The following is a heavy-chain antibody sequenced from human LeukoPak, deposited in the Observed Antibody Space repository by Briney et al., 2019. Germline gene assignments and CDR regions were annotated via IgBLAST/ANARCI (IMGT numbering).Heavy chain of an antibody. D-gene: IGHD3-10*01. CDR2: IYYSGST. Sequence: KPSETLSLTCTVSGGSISSYYWSWIRQPPGKGLEWIGYIYYSGSTNYNPSLKSRVTISLDTSKNQFSLNLGSVTAADTAVYFCARNPGRYLGCFDSWGHGTLVTVSS. J-gene: IGHJ4*01. CDR1: GGSISSYY. V-gene: IGHV4-59*01. CDR3: ARNPGRYLGCFDS.